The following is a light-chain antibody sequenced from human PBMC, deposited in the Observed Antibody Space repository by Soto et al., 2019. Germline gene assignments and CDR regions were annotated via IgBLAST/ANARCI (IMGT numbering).Light chain of an antibody. J-gene: IGLJ1*01. Sequence: QPVLTQSSSASASLGSSVKLTCTLSSGYSNYIIAWHQQQPGKAPRYLMKLEGSGSYNKGSGVPDRFSGSSSGADRYLTISNLQFEDEADYYCETWDSNTRVFGTGTKVTVL. V-gene: IGLV4-60*02. CDR1: SGYSNYI. CDR3: ETWDSNTRV. CDR2: LEGSGSY.